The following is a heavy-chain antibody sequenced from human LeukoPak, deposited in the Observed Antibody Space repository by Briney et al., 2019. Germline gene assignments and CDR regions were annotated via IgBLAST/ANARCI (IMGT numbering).Heavy chain of an antibody. CDR1: VFTFEDNG. J-gene: IGHJ3*01. Sequence: PGGSLRLSCAASVFTFEDNGMSWVRRIPGKGLEWVSSITWNGGSADYADSVKGRFTISRDSARTSLYLQMNSLRVEDTALYPCVRGKGPTRDAFDLWGQGTMVTVSS. CDR3: VRGKGPTRDAFDL. CDR2: ITWNGGSA. V-gene: IGHV3-20*01.